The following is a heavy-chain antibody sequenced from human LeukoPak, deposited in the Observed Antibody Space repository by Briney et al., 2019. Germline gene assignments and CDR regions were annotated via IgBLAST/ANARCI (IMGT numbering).Heavy chain of an antibody. J-gene: IGHJ5*02. D-gene: IGHD3-10*01. CDR1: GGSISSYY. Sequence: SETLSLTCTVSGGSISSYYWSWIRQPPGKGLEWIGYIYTSGSTNYNPSLKSRVTISVDTSKNQFSLKLSSVTAADTAVYYCARQEFVEVWFDPWGQGTLVTVSS. V-gene: IGHV4-4*09. CDR2: IYTSGST. CDR3: ARQEFVEVWFDP.